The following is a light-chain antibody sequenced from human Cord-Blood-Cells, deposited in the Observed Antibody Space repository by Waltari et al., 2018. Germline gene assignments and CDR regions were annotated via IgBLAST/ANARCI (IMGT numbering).Light chain of an antibody. V-gene: IGKV1-39*01. CDR2: AAS. J-gene: IGKJ3*01. Sequence: DIQMTQSPSSLSASVGARVTITCRASQSISSYLIWYQQKPGKAPKLLIYAASSLQSGVPSRFSGSGSGTDFTLTISSLQPEDFATYYCQQSYSTPFTFGPGTKVDIK. CDR1: QSISSY. CDR3: QQSYSTPFT.